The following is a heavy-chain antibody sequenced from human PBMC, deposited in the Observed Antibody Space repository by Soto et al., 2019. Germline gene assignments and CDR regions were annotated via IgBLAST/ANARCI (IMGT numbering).Heavy chain of an antibody. J-gene: IGHJ5*02. D-gene: IGHD2-15*01. CDR2: INPSGGSK. V-gene: IGHV1-46*01. CDR3: AGVPAAAGTYKWFDP. CDR1: GNTFSNYS. Sequence: VQLVQSGAEVKKPGASVKVFCKASGNTFSNYSIHWVRQDPGQGLVWMGMINPSGGSKKYAQKFQGRFTMTSDTATSTVEMELSSLRSDDMAVYYGAGVPAAAGTYKWFDPWGQGTLVPLSS.